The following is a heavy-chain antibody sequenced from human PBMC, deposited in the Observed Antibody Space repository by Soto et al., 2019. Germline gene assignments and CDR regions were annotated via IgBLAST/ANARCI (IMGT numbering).Heavy chain of an antibody. Sequence: EVQLVDSGGGLVQPGGSLRLSCAASGLTFSTYDMHWVRQPIGKGLEWVAALGTGDDTYYPDSVRGRFTVSRDDVKNSLYLQMHSLTAGDTAVYYSAREAPDWVFDIWGRGTLVIVSS. J-gene: IGHJ2*01. V-gene: IGHV3-13*01. CDR1: GLTFSTYD. CDR3: AREAPDWVFDI. CDR2: LGTGDDT.